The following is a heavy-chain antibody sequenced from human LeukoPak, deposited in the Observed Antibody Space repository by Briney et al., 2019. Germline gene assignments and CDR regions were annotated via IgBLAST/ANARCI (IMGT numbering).Heavy chain of an antibody. D-gene: IGHD4-23*01. J-gene: IGHJ5*02. CDR1: GYTFTSYA. CDR3: ARGEIGGNFDP. Sequence: ASVTVSCKASGYTFTSYAMHWVRQAPGQRLEWMGWFNAGNGNTKYSQKFQGRVTITRDTSASAAYMELSSLRSEDTAVYYCARGEIGGNFDPWGQGTLVTVSS. CDR2: FNAGNGNT. V-gene: IGHV1-3*01.